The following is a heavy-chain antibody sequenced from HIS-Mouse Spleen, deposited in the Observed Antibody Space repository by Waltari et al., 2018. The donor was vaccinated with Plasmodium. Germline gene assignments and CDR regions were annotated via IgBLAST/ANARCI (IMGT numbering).Heavy chain of an antibody. Sequence: QVQLQQWGAGLLKPSETLSLTCAFYGGSFSGYYWSWIRQPPGKGLEWIGEINHSGSTNYNPSLKSRVTISVDTSKNQFSLKLSSVTAADTAVYYCARTGDYGGNSWGQGTLVTVSS. CDR1: GGSFSGYY. CDR3: ARTGDYGGNS. J-gene: IGHJ4*02. CDR2: INHSGST. D-gene: IGHD4-17*01. V-gene: IGHV4-34*01.